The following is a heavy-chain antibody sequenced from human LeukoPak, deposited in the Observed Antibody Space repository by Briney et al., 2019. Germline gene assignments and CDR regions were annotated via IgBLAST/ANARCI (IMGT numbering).Heavy chain of an antibody. J-gene: IGHJ4*02. CDR1: GYTSTGYY. D-gene: IGHD6-19*01. CDR3: ASAPYSSGWYRFDY. V-gene: IGHV1-2*02. CDR2: INPNSGGT. Sequence: ASVKVSCKASGYTSTGYYMHWVRQAPGQGLEWMGWINPNSGGTNYAQKFQGRVTMTRDTSISTAYMELSRLRSDDTAVYYCASAPYSSGWYRFDYWGQGTLVTVSS.